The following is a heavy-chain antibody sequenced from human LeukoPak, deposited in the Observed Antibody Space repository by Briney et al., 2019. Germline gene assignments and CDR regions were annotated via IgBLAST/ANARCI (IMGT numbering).Heavy chain of an antibody. CDR2: FDPEDGET. J-gene: IGHJ6*03. CDR1: GYTLTELS. D-gene: IGHD6-19*01. Sequence: ASVKVSCKVSGYTLTELSMHWVRQAPGKGLEWMGGFDPEDGETIYAQKFQGRVTMTEDTSTDTAYMELSSLRSEGTAVYYCATEAVAGTNWTASYYYYYYMDVGGKGTTVTVSS. CDR3: ATEAVAGTNWTASYYYYYYMDV. V-gene: IGHV1-24*01.